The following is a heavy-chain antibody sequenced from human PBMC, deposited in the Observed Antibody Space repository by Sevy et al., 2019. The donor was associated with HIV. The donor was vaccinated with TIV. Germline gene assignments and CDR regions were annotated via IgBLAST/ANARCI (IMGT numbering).Heavy chain of an antibody. CDR2: IYYSGTT. Sequence: SETLSLTCTVSDVSISSGTNYWGWIRQPPGKGLEWIGSIYYSGTTYYNPSLKSRVTMSADTSMNQFSLKMSSVTVADTAVYYCARQRGGWYEYDASDVWGQRTMVTVSS. V-gene: IGHV4-39*01. CDR3: ARQRGGWYEYDASDV. CDR1: DVSISSGTNY. D-gene: IGHD6-19*01. J-gene: IGHJ3*01.